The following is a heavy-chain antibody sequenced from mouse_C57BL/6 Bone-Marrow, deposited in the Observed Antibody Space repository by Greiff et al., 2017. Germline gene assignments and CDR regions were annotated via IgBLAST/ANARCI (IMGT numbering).Heavy chain of an antibody. Sequence: VQLQQSGAELVRPGASVKLSCTASGFNIKDDYMHWVKQRPEQGLEWIGWIDPENGDTEYASKFQGKAPITADTSSNTAYLQLSSLTSEDPAVYYCTTEGLLLRYPAWFAYWGQGTLVTVSA. CDR2: IDPENGDT. CDR3: TTEGLLLRYPAWFAY. CDR1: GFNIKDDY. J-gene: IGHJ3*01. V-gene: IGHV14-4*01. D-gene: IGHD1-1*01.